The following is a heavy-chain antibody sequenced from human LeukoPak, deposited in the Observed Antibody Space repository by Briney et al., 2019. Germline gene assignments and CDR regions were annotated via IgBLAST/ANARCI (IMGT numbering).Heavy chain of an antibody. CDR2: IDTSGTT. V-gene: IGHV4-61*02. J-gene: IGHJ5*02. Sequence: SETLSLTCTVSGGSINSGNYYWSWIRQPAGKGPEWIGRIDTSGTTSYNPSLKSRVTISVDTSKNQFSLKLRSVTAADTAVYYCARDGSGLWFDPWGQGTLVTVSS. CDR3: ARDGSGLWFDP. CDR1: GGSINSGNYY.